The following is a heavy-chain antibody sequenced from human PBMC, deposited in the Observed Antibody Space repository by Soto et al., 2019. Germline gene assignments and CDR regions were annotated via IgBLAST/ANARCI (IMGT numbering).Heavy chain of an antibody. D-gene: IGHD3-3*01. J-gene: IGHJ6*02. CDR3: ARRGHHDFGMDV. CDR2: IYYSGST. CDR1: GGSISSGGYY. Sequence: QVQLQESGPGLVKPSQTLSLTCTVSGGSISSGGYYWSWIRQHPGKGLEWIGYIYYSGSTYYNPSLKSRVTISVATSKTQFTLELSSVTAADTAVYYCARRGHHDFGMDVWGQGTTVTVSS. V-gene: IGHV4-31*03.